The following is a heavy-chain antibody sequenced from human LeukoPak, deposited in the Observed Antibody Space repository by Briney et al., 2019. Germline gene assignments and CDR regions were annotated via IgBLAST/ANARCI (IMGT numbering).Heavy chain of an antibody. CDR2: INPSGGST. CDR1: GYTFTSYY. Sequence: GASVKVSCKASGYTFTSYYMHWVRQAPGQGLEWVGIINPSGGSTSYAQKFQGRVTMTRDMSTSTVYMELSSLRSEDTAVYYCARAETSSGWWRNAFDIWGQGTMVTVSS. D-gene: IGHD6-19*01. V-gene: IGHV1-46*01. CDR3: ARAETSSGWWRNAFDI. J-gene: IGHJ3*02.